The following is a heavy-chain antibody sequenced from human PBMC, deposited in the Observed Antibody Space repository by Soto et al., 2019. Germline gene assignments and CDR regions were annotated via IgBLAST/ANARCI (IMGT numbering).Heavy chain of an antibody. Sequence: EVQLVESGGGLIQPGGSLRLSCAVSGFTVSNNYMSWVRQAPGKGLEGVSVIYSGGYTAYGDSVKGRFTISRDNSKNTLFPKKKSLGAVSPGVYSCGTGAGGGGYWGQGTLVTVSS. CDR3: GTGAGGGGY. D-gene: IGHD3-10*01. V-gene: IGHV3-53*01. CDR2: IYSGGYT. CDR1: GFTVSNNY. J-gene: IGHJ4*02.